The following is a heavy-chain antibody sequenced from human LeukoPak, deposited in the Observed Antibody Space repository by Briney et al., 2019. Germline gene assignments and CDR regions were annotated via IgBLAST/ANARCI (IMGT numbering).Heavy chain of an antibody. D-gene: IGHD3-22*01. CDR3: ASTRGFYDSSGYYGPMGAFDI. CDR2: IYYSGST. Sequence: PSETLSLTCTVSGGSISSYYWSWIRQPPGKGLEWIGYIYYSGSTNYNPSLKSRVTISVDTSKNQFSLKLSSVTAADTAVYYCASTRGFYDSSGYYGPMGAFDIWGQGTMVTVSS. CDR1: GGSISSYY. J-gene: IGHJ3*02. V-gene: IGHV4-59*08.